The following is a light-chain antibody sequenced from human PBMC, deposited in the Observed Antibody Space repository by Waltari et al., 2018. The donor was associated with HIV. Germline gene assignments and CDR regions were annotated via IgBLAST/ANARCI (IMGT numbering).Light chain of an antibody. J-gene: IGLJ2*01. CDR3: QSFDRHTEVV. CDR1: SGSIADYF. Sequence: FMLTQPHSVSESPGKTVTISCTRSSGSIADYFVQWSQQRPGSSPTTVIYEHDQRPSGVPDRFSGSIDISSNSASLIISGLKTEDEAEYFCQSFDRHTEVVFGGGTKLTVL. CDR2: EHD. V-gene: IGLV6-57*01.